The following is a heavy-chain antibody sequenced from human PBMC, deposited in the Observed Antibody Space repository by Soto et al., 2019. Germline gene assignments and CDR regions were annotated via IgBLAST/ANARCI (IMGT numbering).Heavy chain of an antibody. V-gene: IGHV1-46*01. Sequence: QVQLVQSGAEVKKPGAAVKVSCKASGYTFTSYYMHWVRQAPGQGLEWMGIINPSGGSTSYAQKCQGRFTMARETSTSTVYMELISLRSADTAVYYCARDTWYDSSGYSYAGDFDLLGPGTIVTVSS. J-gene: IGHJ3*01. CDR3: ARDTWYDSSGYSYAGDFDL. D-gene: IGHD3-22*01. CDR2: INPSGGST. CDR1: GYTFTSYY.